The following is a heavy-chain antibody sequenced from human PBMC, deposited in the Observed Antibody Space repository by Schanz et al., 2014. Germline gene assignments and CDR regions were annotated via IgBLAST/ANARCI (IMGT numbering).Heavy chain of an antibody. J-gene: IGHJ4*02. V-gene: IGHV3-48*04. CDR2: IGNGGVTI. CDR3: ARGGPANYSDD. Sequence: EVHLLESGGGLVQPGGSLRLSCAASGFTFSSYSMNWVRQAPGKGLEWVSYIGNGGVTIYYADSVKGRFTISRDNSKNSLYLQMNSLRAEDTAVYYCARGGPANYSDDWGQGTLDNDST. CDR1: GFTFSSYS.